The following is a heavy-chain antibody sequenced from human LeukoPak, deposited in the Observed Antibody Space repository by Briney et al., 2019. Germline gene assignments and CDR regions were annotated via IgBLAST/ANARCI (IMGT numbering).Heavy chain of an antibody. CDR2: IYPGDSDT. Sequence: GESLKISCKGSGYSFTSYWIGWVRQMPGKGLEWMGIIYPGDSDTRYSPSFQGQVTISADKSISTAYLQWSSLRASDTAMYYCARPASRGAHDYDFDYWGQGTLVTVSS. V-gene: IGHV5-51*01. D-gene: IGHD5-12*01. J-gene: IGHJ4*02. CDR1: GYSFTSYW. CDR3: ARPASRGAHDYDFDY.